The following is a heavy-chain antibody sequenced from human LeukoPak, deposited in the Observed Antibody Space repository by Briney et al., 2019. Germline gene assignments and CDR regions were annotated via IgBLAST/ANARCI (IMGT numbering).Heavy chain of an antibody. Sequence: GDSLKISCKGSGYSFISYWIGWVRQLPGKGLEWMGIIYPGDSDPRYSPSFQGQVTISADKSISTAYLQWSSLKASDTAIYYCARGGLSGWYYWFDPWGQGTLVTVSS. J-gene: IGHJ5*02. D-gene: IGHD6-19*01. CDR3: ARGGLSGWYYWFDP. V-gene: IGHV5-51*01. CDR2: IYPGDSDP. CDR1: GYSFISYW.